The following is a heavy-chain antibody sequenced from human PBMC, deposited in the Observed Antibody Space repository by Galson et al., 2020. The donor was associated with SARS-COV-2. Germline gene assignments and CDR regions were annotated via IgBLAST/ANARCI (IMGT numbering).Heavy chain of an antibody. J-gene: IGHJ6*03. CDR1: GFTFSSYG. V-gene: IGHV3-30*18. Sequence: GESLKISCAASGFTFSSYGMHWVRQAPGKGLEWVAVISYDGSNKYYADSVKGRFTISRDNSKNTLYLQMNSLRAEDTAVYYCAKGEVFYYYYMDVWGKGTTVTVSS. CDR3: AKGEVFYYYYMDV. CDR2: ISYDGSNK.